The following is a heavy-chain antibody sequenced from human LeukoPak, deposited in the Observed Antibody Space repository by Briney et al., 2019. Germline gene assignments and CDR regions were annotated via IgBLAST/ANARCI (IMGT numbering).Heavy chain of an antibody. J-gene: IGHJ4*02. CDR3: ARWTASRGPTYYFDY. Sequence: PSETLYLTCAVYGGSFSGYYWGWIRQPPGKGLEWIGEINHSGSTNYNPSLKSRVTISVDTSKNQFSLKLSSVTAADTAVYYCARWTASRGPTYYFDYWGQGTLVTVSS. CDR1: GGSFSGYY. CDR2: INHSGST. V-gene: IGHV4-34*01. D-gene: IGHD5-12*01.